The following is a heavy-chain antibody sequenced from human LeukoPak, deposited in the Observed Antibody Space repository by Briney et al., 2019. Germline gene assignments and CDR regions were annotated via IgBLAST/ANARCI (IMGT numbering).Heavy chain of an antibody. CDR3: ARDMEWELLSAFDI. D-gene: IGHD1-26*01. CDR2: ISSSSSTI. J-gene: IGHJ3*02. CDR1: GFTFSSYS. V-gene: IGHV3-48*04. Sequence: GGSLRLSCAASGFTFSSYSMNWVRQAPGKGLEWVSYISSSSSTIYYADSVKGRFTISRDNAKNSLYLQMNSLRAEDTAVYYCARDMEWELLSAFDIWGQGTMVTVSS.